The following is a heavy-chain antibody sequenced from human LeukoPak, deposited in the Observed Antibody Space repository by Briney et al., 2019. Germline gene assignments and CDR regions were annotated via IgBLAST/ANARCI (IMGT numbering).Heavy chain of an antibody. CDR1: GFTFDDYA. D-gene: IGHD6-13*01. V-gene: IGHV3-9*01. Sequence: PGGSLRLSCAASGFTFDDYAMHWVRQAPGKGLEWVSGISWNSGSIGYADSVKGRFTISRDNAKNSLYLQMNSLRAEDTALYYCAKQYSSSWFFFDYWGQGTLVTVSS. J-gene: IGHJ4*02. CDR3: AKQYSSSWFFFDY. CDR2: ISWNSGSI.